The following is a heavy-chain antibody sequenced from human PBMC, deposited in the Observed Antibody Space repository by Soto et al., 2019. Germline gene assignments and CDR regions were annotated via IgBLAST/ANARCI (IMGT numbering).Heavy chain of an antibody. CDR1: GFTFSSYA. J-gene: IGHJ1*01. CDR3: AKDRDYYDSRRYQLAY. V-gene: IGHV3-23*01. D-gene: IGHD3-22*01. Sequence: AGGSLRLSCAASGFTFSSYAMSWVRQAPGKGLEWVSAISGSGSRTYYADSVKGRFTISRDNSKNTLYLQMNSLRAEDTAVYYCAKDRDYYDSRRYQLAYWGQGTLVPVS. CDR2: ISGSGSRT.